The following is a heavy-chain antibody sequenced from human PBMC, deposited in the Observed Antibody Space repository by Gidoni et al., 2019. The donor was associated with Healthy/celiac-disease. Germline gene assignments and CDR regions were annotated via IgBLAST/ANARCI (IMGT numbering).Heavy chain of an antibody. J-gene: IGHJ4*02. Sequence: QVQLQESGPGLVKPSQTLSLTCTVSGGSISSGRYYWSWIRQHPGKGLEWIGYIYYSGSTYYNPSLKSRVTISVDTSKNQFSLKLSSVTAADTAVYYCARVGYYGSGSYYQVDYWGQGTLVTVSS. CDR1: GGSISSGRYY. CDR3: ARVGYYGSGSYYQVDY. D-gene: IGHD3-10*01. V-gene: IGHV4-31*03. CDR2: IYYSGST.